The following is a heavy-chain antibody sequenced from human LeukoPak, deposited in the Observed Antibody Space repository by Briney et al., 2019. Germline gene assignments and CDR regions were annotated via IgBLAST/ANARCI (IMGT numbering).Heavy chain of an antibody. Sequence: GGSLRLSCAASGFTFSSYWMHWVRQAPGKGLVWVSRINSDGSSTSYADSVKGRFTISRDNAKNTLYLQMNSLIAEDTAVYYCARFPTTGGYYYGMDVWGQGTTVTVSS. CDR3: ARFPTTGGYYYGMDV. V-gene: IGHV3-74*01. CDR2: INSDGSST. J-gene: IGHJ6*02. CDR1: GFTFSSYW. D-gene: IGHD4-17*01.